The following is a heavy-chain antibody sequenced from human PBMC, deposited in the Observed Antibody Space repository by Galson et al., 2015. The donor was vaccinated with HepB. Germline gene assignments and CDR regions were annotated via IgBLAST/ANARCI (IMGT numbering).Heavy chain of an antibody. CDR3: TKDRKGRLMFLRGVIMKGPDY. V-gene: IGHV3-30*02. D-gene: IGHD3-10*01. J-gene: IGHJ4*02. Sequence: SLRLSCAGSGFNFNNCGMHWVRQVPGKGLQWLSFIQYDGSAIFYADSVKGRFTISRDNSKNTLYLQMTNLRSEDTAVYYCTKDRKGRLMFLRGVIMKGPDYWGQGTQVIVSS. CDR1: GFNFNNCG. CDR2: IQYDGSAI.